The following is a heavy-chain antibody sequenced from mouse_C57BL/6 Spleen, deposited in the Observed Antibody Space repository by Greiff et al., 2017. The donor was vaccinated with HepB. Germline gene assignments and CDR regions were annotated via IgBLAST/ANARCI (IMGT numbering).Heavy chain of an antibody. CDR2: IYPGSGST. V-gene: IGHV1-55*01. J-gene: IGHJ1*03. CDR3: AEGDYYGSPYWYFDV. CDR1: GYTFTSYW. D-gene: IGHD1-1*01. Sequence: QVQLQQPGAELVKPGASVKMSCKASGYTFTSYWITWVKQRPGQGLEWIGDIYPGSGSTNYNEKFKSKATLTVDTSSSTAYMQLSSLTSEDSAVYYCAEGDYYGSPYWYFDVWGTGTTVTVSS.